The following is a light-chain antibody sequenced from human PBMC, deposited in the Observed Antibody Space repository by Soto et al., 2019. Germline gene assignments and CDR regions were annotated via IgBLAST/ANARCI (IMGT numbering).Light chain of an antibody. J-gene: IGLJ2*01. CDR3: SSNAGSNNLV. V-gene: IGLV2-8*01. CDR2: EVI. CDR1: SSDVGDYNY. Sequence: QSVLTQPPSASGTPGQSVTIPCTGTSSDVGDYNYVSWYQQHPGKAPKLVIYEVIRRPSGVPDRFSGSKSGNTASLTVSGLQAEDEADYYCSSNAGSNNLVFGGGTKLTVL.